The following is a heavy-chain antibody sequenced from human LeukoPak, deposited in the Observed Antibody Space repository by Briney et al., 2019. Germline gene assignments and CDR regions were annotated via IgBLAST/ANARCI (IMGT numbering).Heavy chain of an antibody. Sequence: GGSLRLSCAASGFTFSSYDMHWVRQATGKGLEWVSAIGTAGDTYYPGSVKGRFTISRENAKNSLYLQMNSLRAGDTAVYYCARADSVTADTGLDYWGQGTLVTVSS. CDR3: ARADSVTADTGLDY. CDR2: IGTAGDT. J-gene: IGHJ4*02. V-gene: IGHV3-13*01. D-gene: IGHD2-21*02. CDR1: GFTFSSYD.